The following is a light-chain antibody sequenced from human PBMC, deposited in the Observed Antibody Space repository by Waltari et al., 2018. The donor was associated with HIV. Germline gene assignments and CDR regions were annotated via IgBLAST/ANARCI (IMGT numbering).Light chain of an antibody. CDR1: NNDVGFSDY. Sequence: QSALTQPRSMSGSPGQSVTISCTGTNNDVGFSDYVSWFQQHPGKVPKLIISDVSKRPPGVPVRFSGSKSDNTASLTISGLQPEDEAHYYCCAYAGSYSVVFGGGTKLTVL. CDR2: DVS. V-gene: IGLV2-11*01. CDR3: CAYAGSYSVV. J-gene: IGLJ2*01.